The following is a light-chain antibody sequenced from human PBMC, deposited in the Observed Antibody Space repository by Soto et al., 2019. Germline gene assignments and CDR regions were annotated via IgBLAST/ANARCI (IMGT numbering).Light chain of an antibody. CDR2: EVT. CDR1: SSDVGGYHY. Sequence: QSALTQPPSASGSPGQSVTISCTGTSSDVGGYHYVSWYQQHPGKAPKLMIHEVTKRPSGVPDRFSGSKSGNTASLTVSGLQGEDEADYYWSSYAGSNNLVFGGGTTLTVL. J-gene: IGLJ2*01. CDR3: SSYAGSNNLV. V-gene: IGLV2-8*01.